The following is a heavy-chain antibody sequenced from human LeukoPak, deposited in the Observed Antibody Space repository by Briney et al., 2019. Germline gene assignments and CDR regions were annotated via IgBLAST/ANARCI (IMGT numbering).Heavy chain of an antibody. CDR2: IYYSGST. J-gene: IGHJ4*02. Sequence: PSETLSLTCTVSGGSISSYYWSWIRQPPGKGLEWIGYIYYSGSTNHNPSLKSRVTISVDTSKNQFSLKLSSVTAADTAVYYCARVVPGYYYDSSGPQLDYWGQGTLVTASS. V-gene: IGHV4-59*01. CDR1: GGSISSYY. CDR3: ARVVPGYYYDSSGPQLDY. D-gene: IGHD3-22*01.